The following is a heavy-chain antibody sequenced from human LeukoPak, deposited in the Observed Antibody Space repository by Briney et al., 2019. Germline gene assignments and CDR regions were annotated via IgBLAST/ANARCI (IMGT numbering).Heavy chain of an antibody. V-gene: IGHV3-30*01. J-gene: IGHJ3*02. CDR1: GFTFSSYA. CDR3: ARELGDVSYGGI. CDR2: ISYDGSNK. D-gene: IGHD5-18*01. Sequence: GVSLRLSCAASGFTFSSYAMHWVRQAPGKGLEWVAVISYDGSNKYYADSVKGRFTISRDNSKNTLYLQMNSLRAEDTAVYYCARELGDVSYGGIWGQGTMVTVSS.